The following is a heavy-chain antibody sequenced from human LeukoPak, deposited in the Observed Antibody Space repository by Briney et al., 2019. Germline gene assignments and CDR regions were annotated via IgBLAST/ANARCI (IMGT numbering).Heavy chain of an antibody. D-gene: IGHD3-3*01. CDR1: GGTFSSYG. CDR2: IIPMFGTT. Sequence: SVKVSCKASGGTFSSYGITWVRQAPGQGLEWMGGIIPMFGTTNYAQNFQGRVTMTRDTSTSTVYMELSSLRSEDTAVYYCARDRYYDFWSGYLSPLDYWGQGTLVTVSS. J-gene: IGHJ4*02. V-gene: IGHV1-69*05. CDR3: ARDRYYDFWSGYLSPLDY.